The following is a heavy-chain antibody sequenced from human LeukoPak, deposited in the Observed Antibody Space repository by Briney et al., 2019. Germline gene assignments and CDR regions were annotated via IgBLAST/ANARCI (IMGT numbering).Heavy chain of an antibody. D-gene: IGHD3/OR15-3a*01. V-gene: IGHV4-59*12. Sequence: PSETLSLTCTVSGGSISSSYWSWIRQPPGKGLEWIGYIYYSGSPNYNPSLKSRVTISVDTSKNQFSLKLSSVTAADTAVYYCARLGVWTYYFDYWGQGTLVTVSS. CDR1: GGSISSSY. CDR2: IYYSGSP. CDR3: ARLGVWTYYFDY. J-gene: IGHJ4*02.